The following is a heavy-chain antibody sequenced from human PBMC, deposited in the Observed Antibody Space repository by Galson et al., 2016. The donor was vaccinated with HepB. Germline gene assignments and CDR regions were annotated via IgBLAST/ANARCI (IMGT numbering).Heavy chain of an antibody. V-gene: IGHV3-74*01. J-gene: IGHJ5*02. CDR2: INTDGSST. CDR1: GFPFSKYW. D-gene: IGHD6-13*01. Sequence: SLRLSCAASGFPFSKYWMHWVRQAPGKGLVWVSRINTDGSSTTYPDSVKGRFTISRDNAKNTLYLQMNSLRAEDTALYYCTRVHREGIAAAGFQTWGQGTLVTVSS. CDR3: TRVHREGIAAAGFQT.